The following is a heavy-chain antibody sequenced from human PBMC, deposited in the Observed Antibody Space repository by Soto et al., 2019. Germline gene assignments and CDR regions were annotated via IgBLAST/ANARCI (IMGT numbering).Heavy chain of an antibody. J-gene: IGHJ3*02. V-gene: IGHV3-23*01. D-gene: IGHD2-21*02. CDR3: AKDWTAI. CDR1: GFTFASYS. Sequence: GGSLRLSCAASGFTFASYSMTWVRQAPGKGLEWVSTISGSGRSTYYADSVKGRFTISRDNSRNTLYVQMNSLRAEDTAVYYCAKDWTAIWGQGTMVTV. CDR2: ISGSGRST.